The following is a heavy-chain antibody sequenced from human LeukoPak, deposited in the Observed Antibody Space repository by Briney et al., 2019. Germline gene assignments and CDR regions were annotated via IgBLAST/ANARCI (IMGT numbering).Heavy chain of an antibody. CDR2: ISSSGSTR. Sequence: GGSLRLSCAASGFTFSSYEMNWVRQAPGKGLEWVSYISSSGSTRYYADSVKGRFTISRDNAKNSLYLQMNSLRAEDTAVYYCARDRGAQWLVPLDYWGQGTLVTVSS. D-gene: IGHD6-19*01. J-gene: IGHJ4*02. CDR1: GFTFSSYE. CDR3: ARDRGAQWLVPLDY. V-gene: IGHV3-48*03.